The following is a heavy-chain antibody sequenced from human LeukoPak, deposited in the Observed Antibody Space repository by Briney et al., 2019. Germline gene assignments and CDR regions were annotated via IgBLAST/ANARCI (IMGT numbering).Heavy chain of an antibody. V-gene: IGHV4-59*12. Sequence: SETLSLTCTASGSSISSYYWSWIRQPPGKGLEWIGYIYNRGTTSYNPSLKSRVTISVDTSKNQFSLKLSSVTAADTAVYYCAQGEKDSSSWPFDYWGQGTLVTVSS. CDR1: GSSISSYY. D-gene: IGHD6-13*01. CDR2: IYNRGTT. CDR3: AQGEKDSSSWPFDY. J-gene: IGHJ4*02.